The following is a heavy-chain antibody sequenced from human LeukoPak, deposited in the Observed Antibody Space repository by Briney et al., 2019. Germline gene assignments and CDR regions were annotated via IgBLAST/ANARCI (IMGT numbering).Heavy chain of an antibody. D-gene: IGHD5-24*01. Sequence: GGSLRLSCAASGFTFSSYGMHWVRQAPGKGLEWVAVIWYDGSNKYYADSVKGRFTISRDNSKNTLYLQINSLRAEDTAVYYCAKEVEMATIVDYWGQGTLVTVSS. J-gene: IGHJ4*02. CDR1: GFTFSSYG. V-gene: IGHV3-30*02. CDR3: AKEVEMATIVDY. CDR2: IWYDGSNK.